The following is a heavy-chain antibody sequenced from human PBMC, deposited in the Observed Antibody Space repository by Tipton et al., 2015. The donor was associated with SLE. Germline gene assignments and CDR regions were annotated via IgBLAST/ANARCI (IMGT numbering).Heavy chain of an antibody. D-gene: IGHD1-14*01. V-gene: IGHV4-59*08. J-gene: IGHJ4*02. Sequence: TLSLTCIVSGGITHNYWSWIRQSPGRGLEWIGYIYYSGSTDYNPSLKSRVTISLDKSKNQFSLSRYSVTVDDTAVYYCARQGTGFGSGRDDYWGQGILVTVSS. CDR2: IYYSGST. CDR1: GGITHNY. CDR3: ARQGTGFGSGRDDY.